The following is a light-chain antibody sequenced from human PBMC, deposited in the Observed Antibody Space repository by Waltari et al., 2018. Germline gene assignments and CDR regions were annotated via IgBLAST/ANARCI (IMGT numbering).Light chain of an antibody. CDR2: KDY. Sequence: QSVLTQPPSASGAPGQEVSISCSGGSTTITNYAFWYQQFPGTAPKLIVYKDYERPSGVPDRFSASKSGTSASLAISGLRSDDEADYYCATWDDSLNGWVFGGGTKLTVL. CDR1: STTITNY. V-gene: IGLV1-47*01. J-gene: IGLJ3*02. CDR3: ATWDDSLNGWV.